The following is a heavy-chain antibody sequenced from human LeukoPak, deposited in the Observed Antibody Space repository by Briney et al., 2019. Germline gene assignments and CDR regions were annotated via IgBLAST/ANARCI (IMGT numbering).Heavy chain of an antibody. CDR2: ISSSSSYI. CDR3: ARDLSYDYVWGSYRPNWFDP. D-gene: IGHD3-16*02. J-gene: IGHJ5*02. Sequence: PGGSLRLSCAASGFTFSSYSMNWVRQAPGKGLEWVSSISSSSSYIYYADSVKGRFTISRDNAKNSLYLQMNSLRAEDTALYYCARDLSYDYVWGSYRPNWFDPWGQGTLVTVSS. CDR1: GFTFSSYS. V-gene: IGHV3-21*04.